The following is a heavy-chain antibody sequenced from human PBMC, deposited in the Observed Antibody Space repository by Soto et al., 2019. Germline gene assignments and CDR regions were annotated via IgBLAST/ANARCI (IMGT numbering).Heavy chain of an antibody. CDR1: GYTFTSYA. V-gene: IGHV1-3*01. CDR3: ARDDLYSGSSEGQ. D-gene: IGHD1-26*01. J-gene: IGHJ4*02. CDR2: INAGNGNT. Sequence: QVHLVQSGAEVKKPGASVKVSCRTSGYTFTSYAMNWVRQAPGQRPEWMGWINAGNGNTKYSQKFQGRVTIMRDTSASTAYMELSSLRPEDTAVYYFARDDLYSGSSEGQWGQGTVVTVSS.